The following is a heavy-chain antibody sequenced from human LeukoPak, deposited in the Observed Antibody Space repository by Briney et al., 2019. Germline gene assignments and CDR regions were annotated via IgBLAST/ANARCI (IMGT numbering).Heavy chain of an antibody. J-gene: IGHJ4*02. V-gene: IGHV3-11*01. CDR3: ARDRYGSGSYYNRCPY. CDR2: ISSSGSTI. Sequence: GGSLRLSCAASGFTFSDYYMSWIRQAPGKGLEWVSYISSSGSTIYYADSVKGRFTISRDNAKNSLYLQMNSLRAGDTAVYYCARDRYGSGSYYNRCPYWGQGTLVTVSS. CDR1: GFTFSDYY. D-gene: IGHD3-10*01.